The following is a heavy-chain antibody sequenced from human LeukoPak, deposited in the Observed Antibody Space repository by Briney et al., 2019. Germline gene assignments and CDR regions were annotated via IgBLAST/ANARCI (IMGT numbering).Heavy chain of an antibody. V-gene: IGHV3-64*01. CDR3: ARDFIAAASGLGY. D-gene: IGHD6-13*01. CDR1: GFTFSSYA. CDR2: ISSNGGST. J-gene: IGHJ4*02. Sequence: GGSLRLSCAASGFTFSSYAMHWVRQAPGKGLEYVSAISSNGGSTYYANSVKSRFTISRDNSKNTLYLQMGSLRAEDMAVYYCARDFIAAASGLGYWGQGTLVTVSS.